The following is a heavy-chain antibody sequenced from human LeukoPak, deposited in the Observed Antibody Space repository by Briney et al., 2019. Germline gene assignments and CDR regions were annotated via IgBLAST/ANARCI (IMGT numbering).Heavy chain of an antibody. D-gene: IGHD1-7*01. CDR3: ARGSPRGRYLWNYYFDY. V-gene: IGHV3-43*02. J-gene: IGHJ4*02. Sequence: GGSLRLSCAASGFTFDDYAMHWVRHAQGQGLEWVSLIGGDGADIYSAGSVKGRFTISRDNSKNSLYLHMNTLRTEDTALYYCARGSPRGRYLWNYYFDYWGQGALVTVSS. CDR1: GFTFDDYA. CDR2: IGGDGADI.